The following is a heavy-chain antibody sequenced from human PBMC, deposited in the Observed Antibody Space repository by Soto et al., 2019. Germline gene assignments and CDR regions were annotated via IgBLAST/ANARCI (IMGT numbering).Heavy chain of an antibody. Sequence: ASVKVSFKASRYTFTGYYIHWVRQAPGQGLEWMGWINPNSGDTNYAQKFQGRVTMTRDTSIRTAYMELSRVRSDDTAVYYCARALATDYWGQGTLVTVSS. CDR3: ARALATDY. J-gene: IGHJ4*02. CDR1: RYTFTGYY. CDR2: INPNSGDT. V-gene: IGHV1-2*02.